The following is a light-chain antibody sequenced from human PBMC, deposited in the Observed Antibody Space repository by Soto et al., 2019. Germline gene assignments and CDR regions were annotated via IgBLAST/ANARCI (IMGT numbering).Light chain of an antibody. V-gene: IGKV2-28*01. CDR3: MQPLQSWT. CDR2: LGS. CDR1: QSLLHSNGYNY. Sequence: DVVMTQSPLSLTVTLGQPSPISCRSSQSLLHSNGYNYLDWYLQKPGQSPHLLIYLGSNRASGLPDRFSGSGSGTDFTLKISRVEAEDVGVYYCMQPLQSWTFGQGTKVEIK. J-gene: IGKJ1*01.